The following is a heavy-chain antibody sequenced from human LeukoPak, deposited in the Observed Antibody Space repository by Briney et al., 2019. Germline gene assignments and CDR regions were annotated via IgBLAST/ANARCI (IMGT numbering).Heavy chain of an antibody. Sequence: GRSLRLSCAASGFTFSSYAMHWVRQAPGKGLEWVAVILYDGSYKHYADSVKGRFSISRDNSKNTLYLQMNSLRAEDAAVYYCAKLLLWFGELLDDAFDIWGQGTMVTVSS. CDR3: AKLLLWFGELLDDAFDI. V-gene: IGHV3-30*01. CDR1: GFTFSSYA. J-gene: IGHJ3*02. D-gene: IGHD3-10*01. CDR2: ILYDGSYK.